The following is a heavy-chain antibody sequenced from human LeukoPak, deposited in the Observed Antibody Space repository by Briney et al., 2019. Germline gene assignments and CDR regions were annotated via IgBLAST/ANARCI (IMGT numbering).Heavy chain of an antibody. Sequence: SETLSLTCTVSGVSISSSSYYWSWIRQPPGKGLEWIGYIYYSGSTNYNPSLKSRVTISVDTSKNQFSLKLSSVTAADTAVYYCARVGIAAAYFDYWGQGTLVTVSS. CDR1: GVSISSSSYY. CDR3: ARVGIAAAYFDY. D-gene: IGHD6-13*01. J-gene: IGHJ4*02. CDR2: IYYSGST. V-gene: IGHV4-61*01.